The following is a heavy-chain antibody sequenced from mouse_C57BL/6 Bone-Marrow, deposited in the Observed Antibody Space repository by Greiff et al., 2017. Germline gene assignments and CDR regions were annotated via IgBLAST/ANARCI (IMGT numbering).Heavy chain of an antibody. V-gene: IGHV1-15*01. D-gene: IGHD1-1*01. CDR1: GYTFTDYE. J-gene: IGHJ1*03. CDR3: TRCYGSSYDWYFDV. CDR2: IDPETGGT. Sequence: QVQLKQSGAELVRPGASVTLSCKASGYTFTDYEMHWVKQTPVHGLEWIGAIDPETGGTAYNQKFKGKAILTADKSSSTAYMELRSLTSEDSAVYYCTRCYGSSYDWYFDVWGTGTTVTVSS.